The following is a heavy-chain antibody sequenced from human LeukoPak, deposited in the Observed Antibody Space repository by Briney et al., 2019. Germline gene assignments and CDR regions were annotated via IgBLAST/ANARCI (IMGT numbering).Heavy chain of an antibody. J-gene: IGHJ4*02. CDR2: IYYSGST. D-gene: IGHD6-19*01. CDR3: ARGGIAVAGSRSLDY. Sequence: SETLSLTCTVSDGSISSYYWSWIRQPPGKALEWIGYIYYSGSTNYNPSLKSRVTISVDTSKSQFSLKLSSVTAADTAVYYCARGGIAVAGSRSLDYWGQGTLVTVSS. V-gene: IGHV4-59*01. CDR1: DGSISSYY.